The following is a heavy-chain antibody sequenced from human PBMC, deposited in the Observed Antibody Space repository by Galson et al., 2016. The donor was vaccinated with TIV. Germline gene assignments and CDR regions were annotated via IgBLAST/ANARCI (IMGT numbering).Heavy chain of an antibody. CDR1: GAIFNSYA. V-gene: IGHV1-69*13. CDR3: ARAPRIYEANYDY. D-gene: IGHD2/OR15-2a*01. J-gene: IGHJ4*02. Sequence: SVKVSCKASGAIFNSYAISWVRQAPGQGLEWMGGIIAIFRIANYAQKFQSRVTITADESTSTAYMELSSLRSEDTAGYYCARAPRIYEANYDYWGQGALVTVSS. CDR2: IIAIFRIA.